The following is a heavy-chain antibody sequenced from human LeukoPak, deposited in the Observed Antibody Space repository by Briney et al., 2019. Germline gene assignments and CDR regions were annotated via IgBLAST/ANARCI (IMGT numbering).Heavy chain of an antibody. V-gene: IGHV3-66*04. J-gene: IGHJ4*02. CDR1: GFTVSSNY. CDR2: IYSGGST. CDR3: AKQTAYQPPYYFDY. D-gene: IGHD2-2*01. Sequence: GGSLRLSCAASGFTVSSNYMSWVRQAPGKGLEWVSVIYSGGSTYYADSVKGRFTISRDNSKNTLYLQMNSLRAEDTAVYYCAKQTAYQPPYYFDYWGQGTLVTVSS.